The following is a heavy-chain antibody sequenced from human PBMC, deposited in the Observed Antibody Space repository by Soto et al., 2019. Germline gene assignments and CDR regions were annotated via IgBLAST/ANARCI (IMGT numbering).Heavy chain of an antibody. Sequence: QVQLQESGPGLVKPSDTLSLTCAVSGYSISSSNWWGWIRQPPGKGLEWIGYLYYSGTTYYNPSLKSRVTMSVDTSKNQCSLKLTSVTAVDTAVYYCARREIQGPIDYWGQGTLVTVSS. V-gene: IGHV4-28*01. D-gene: IGHD1-26*01. CDR2: LYYSGTT. CDR1: GYSISSSNW. CDR3: ARREIQGPIDY. J-gene: IGHJ4*02.